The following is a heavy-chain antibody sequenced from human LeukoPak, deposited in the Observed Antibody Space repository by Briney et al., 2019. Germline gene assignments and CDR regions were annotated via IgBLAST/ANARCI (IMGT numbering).Heavy chain of an antibody. J-gene: IGHJ4*02. Sequence: PGGSLRLSCAASGFTFDDYAMHWVRQAPGKGLEWVSGISWNSGSIGYADSVKGRFTISRDNAKNSLYLQMNSLRAEDTALYYCAKWAHYGSGSYLGPFDYWGQGTLVTVSS. D-gene: IGHD3-10*01. CDR3: AKWAHYGSGSYLGPFDY. CDR2: ISWNSGSI. CDR1: GFTFDDYA. V-gene: IGHV3-9*01.